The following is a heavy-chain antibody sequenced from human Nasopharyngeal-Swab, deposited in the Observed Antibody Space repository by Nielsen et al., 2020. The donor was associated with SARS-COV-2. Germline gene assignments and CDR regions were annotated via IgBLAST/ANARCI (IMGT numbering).Heavy chain of an antibody. CDR3: TGRHYGDYYYYYGMDV. Sequence: ESLQISCAASGFTFSSYWMSWLRQAPGKGLEWVANIKQDRSEKYYVDSLKGRFTISRDNAKNSLYLQMNSLRAEDTAVYYCTGRHYGDYYYYYGMDVWGQGTTVTVSS. CDR2: IKQDRSEK. CDR1: GFTFSSYW. V-gene: IGHV3-7*03. J-gene: IGHJ6*02. D-gene: IGHD4-17*01.